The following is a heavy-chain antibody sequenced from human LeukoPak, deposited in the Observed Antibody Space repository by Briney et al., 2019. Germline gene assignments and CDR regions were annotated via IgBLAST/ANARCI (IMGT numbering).Heavy chain of an antibody. Sequence: GRSLRLSCAASGFTFDDYAMHWVRQAPGKGLEWVSGISWNSGSIGYADSVKGRFTISRDNAKNFLYLQMNSLRAEDTALYYCAKDISGSSGWSRFDYWGQGTLVTVSS. D-gene: IGHD6-19*01. CDR1: GFTFDDYA. CDR2: ISWNSGSI. CDR3: AKDISGSSGWSRFDY. V-gene: IGHV3-9*01. J-gene: IGHJ4*02.